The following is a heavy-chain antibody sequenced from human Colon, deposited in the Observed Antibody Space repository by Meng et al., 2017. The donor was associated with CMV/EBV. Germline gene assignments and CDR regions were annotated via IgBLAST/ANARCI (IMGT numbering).Heavy chain of an antibody. Sequence: GESLKISCAAPEFTFSTYTMNWVRQAPGKGLEWLSYISPSSNTIYYADSVRGRFTISRDNSKNTLYLRMIDLRAEDTAMYYCAKDRAYCGSFSCSPNYFDGWGQGNLVTVSS. D-gene: IGHD2-21*01. CDR3: AKDRAYCGSFSCSPNYFDG. V-gene: IGHV3-48*01. CDR2: ISPSSNTI. J-gene: IGHJ4*02. CDR1: EFTFSTYT.